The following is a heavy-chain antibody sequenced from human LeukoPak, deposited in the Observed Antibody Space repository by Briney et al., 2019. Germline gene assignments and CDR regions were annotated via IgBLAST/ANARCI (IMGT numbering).Heavy chain of an antibody. D-gene: IGHD3-3*01. CDR1: GYRFTSYW. V-gene: IGHV5-10-1*01. Sequence: GESLRISCKGSGYRFTSYWITWVRPMPGKGLEWMGIIDPSDSYTNYSPSFQGHVTISVDKSISTAYLQWSSLKASDTAMYYCARRYDFWSIDSWGQGTMVTVSS. CDR2: IDPSDSYT. CDR3: ARRYDFWSIDS. J-gene: IGHJ4*02.